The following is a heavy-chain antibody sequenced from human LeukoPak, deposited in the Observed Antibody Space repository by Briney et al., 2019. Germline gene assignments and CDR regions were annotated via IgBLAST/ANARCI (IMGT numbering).Heavy chain of an antibody. CDR2: IYYSGST. CDR3: VGLYSNYEDLAAIDY. CDR1: GGSISSSSYY. V-gene: IGHV4-39*01. J-gene: IGHJ4*02. Sequence: SETLSLTCTVSGGSISSSSYYWGWIRQPPGKGLEWIGSIYYSGSTYYNPSLKSRVTISVDTSKNQFSLKLSSVTAADTAVYYCVGLYSNYEDLAAIDYWGQGTLVTVSS. D-gene: IGHD4-11*01.